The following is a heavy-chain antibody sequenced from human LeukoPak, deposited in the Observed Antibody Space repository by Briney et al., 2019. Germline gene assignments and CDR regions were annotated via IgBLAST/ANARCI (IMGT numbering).Heavy chain of an antibody. CDR1: GGSFSGYY. CDR3: ARGYSGSYHGHFDY. Sequence: SETLSLTCAVYGGSFSGYYWSWIRQPPGKGLEWLGYIYYSGSTNYNPSLKSRVTISVDTSKNQFSLKLSSVTAADTAVYYCARGYSGSYHGHFDYWGQGTLVTVSS. V-gene: IGHV4-59*01. CDR2: IYYSGST. J-gene: IGHJ4*02. D-gene: IGHD1-26*01.